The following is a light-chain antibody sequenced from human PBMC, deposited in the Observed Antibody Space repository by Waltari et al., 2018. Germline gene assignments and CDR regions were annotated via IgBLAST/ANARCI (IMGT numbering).Light chain of an antibody. CDR1: QSVGTS. CDR3: QQYDDWPRT. Sequence: EILMTQSPASLSVSPGDSVTLSCRASQSVGTSLAWYQQRPGRAPRLLVYRASTRASDIPARFSGSDSGTDFTLSISTLQSEDFAVYYCQQYDDWPRTFGQGTKVEIK. V-gene: IGKV3-15*01. J-gene: IGKJ1*01. CDR2: RAS.